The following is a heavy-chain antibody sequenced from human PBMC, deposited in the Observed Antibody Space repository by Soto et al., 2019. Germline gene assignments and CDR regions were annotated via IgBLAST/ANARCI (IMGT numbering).Heavy chain of an antibody. V-gene: IGHV1-2*02. CDR3: ARVKTSSTWYDY. D-gene: IGHD6-13*01. J-gene: IGHJ4*02. CDR2: INPNSGGT. CDR1: GYTFTGYY. Sequence: QVQLVQSGAEVKKPGASVKVSCKASGYTFTGYYMHWVRQAPGQGLEWMGWINPNSGGTNYAQKFQGRVTITGDESTGTAYRELSSLRSEDTAVYYWARVKTSSTWYDYWGQGTLVTVSS.